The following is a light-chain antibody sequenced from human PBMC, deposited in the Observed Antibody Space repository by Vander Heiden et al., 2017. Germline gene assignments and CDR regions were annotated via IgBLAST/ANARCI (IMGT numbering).Light chain of an antibody. V-gene: IGKV2-30*01. J-gene: IGKJ3*01. CDR2: KVS. CDR1: QSRVYSDGNSC. CDR3: MQGTHWPLFT. Sequence: VVMIHSPLSLRVTLGQPASISGRCIQSRVYSDGNSCLNRFQQRPGQSPRRLIYKVSNRDSGVPDRFSGSGSGTDFTLKISRVEAEDVGVYYCMQGTHWPLFTFGPGTKVDIK.